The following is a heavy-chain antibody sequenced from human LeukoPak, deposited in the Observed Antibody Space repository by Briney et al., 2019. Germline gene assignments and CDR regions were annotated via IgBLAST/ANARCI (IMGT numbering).Heavy chain of an antibody. CDR2: VSGSGGST. CDR1: GFTFRNYA. Sequence: PGGSLRLSCAGSGFTFRNYAMTWVRQAPGKGLEWVSVVSGSGGSTYYADSVKGRFTISRDNAKNTLYLQMNSLRAEDTAVYYCAKDQMIVVVITLDYWGQGTLVTVSS. D-gene: IGHD3-22*01. V-gene: IGHV3-23*01. CDR3: AKDQMIVVVITLDY. J-gene: IGHJ4*02.